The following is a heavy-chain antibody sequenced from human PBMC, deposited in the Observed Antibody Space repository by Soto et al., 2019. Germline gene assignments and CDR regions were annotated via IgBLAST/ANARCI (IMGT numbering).Heavy chain of an antibody. CDR1: GFTFSSYW. V-gene: IGHV3-74*01. CDR2: INSDGSST. J-gene: IGHJ4*02. CDR3: ASERGKAAAVRFDY. Sequence: EVQLVESGGGLVQPGGSLRLSCAASGFTFSSYWMHWVRQAPGKGLVWVSRINSDGSSTSYADSVKGRFTISRDNAKNTLYLQMNRLRAEDTAVYYCASERGKAAAVRFDYWGQGTLVTVSS. D-gene: IGHD6-13*01.